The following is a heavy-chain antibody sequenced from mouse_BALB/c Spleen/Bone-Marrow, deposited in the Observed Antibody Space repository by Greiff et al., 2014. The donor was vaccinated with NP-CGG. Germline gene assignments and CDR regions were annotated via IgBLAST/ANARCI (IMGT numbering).Heavy chain of an antibody. CDR3: ARRGYRYDGFAY. CDR2: INPYNDGT. D-gene: IGHD2-14*01. V-gene: IGHV1-14*01. J-gene: IGHJ3*01. Sequence: EVKLQESGPELVKPGASVKMSCKASGYTFTSYVIHWVKQKPGQGLEWIGYINPYNDGTKYNEKFKGKATLTSDKSSSTAYMELSSLTSEDSAVYYCARRGYRYDGFAYWGQGTLVTVSA. CDR1: GYTFTSYV.